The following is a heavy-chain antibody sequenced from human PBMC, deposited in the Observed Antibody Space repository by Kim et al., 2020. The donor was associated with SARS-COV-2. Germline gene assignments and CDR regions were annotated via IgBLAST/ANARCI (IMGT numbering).Heavy chain of an antibody. J-gene: IGHJ6*01. Sequence: GGSLRLSCAASGFTFSTYGMHWVRQAPGKGLEWVAAISNDGSSKYYGESVKGRFTISRDNPENTLYLQMNSLRPEDTAVYYCAKAVVRGVTYYYYGMDV. D-gene: IGHD3-10*01. CDR2: ISNDGSSK. CDR1: GFTFSTYG. CDR3: AKAVVRGVTYYYYGMDV. V-gene: IGHV3-30*18.